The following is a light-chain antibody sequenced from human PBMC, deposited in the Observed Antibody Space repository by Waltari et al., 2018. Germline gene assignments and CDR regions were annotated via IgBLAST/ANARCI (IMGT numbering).Light chain of an antibody. CDR2: TER. V-gene: IGLV3-25*03. J-gene: IGLJ3*02. CDR1: TLPKQY. Sequence: YELTQPSSVSVSPGQTARIPCSAATLPKQYIYWYQQKPGQAPVLLFYTERDRPSGIPERFSVSSAGTTVTLIIRRVQAEDEADYYCQSADNGGGYPNWVFGGGTKLTVL. CDR3: QSADNGGGYPNWV.